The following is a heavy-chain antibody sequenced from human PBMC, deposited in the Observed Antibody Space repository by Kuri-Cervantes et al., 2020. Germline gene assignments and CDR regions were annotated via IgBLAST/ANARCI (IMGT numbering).Heavy chain of an antibody. CDR1: GFTFSSYA. J-gene: IGHJ4*02. D-gene: IGHD3-10*01. Sequence: GGSLRLSCAASGFTFSSYAMSWVRQAPGKGLEWVSAISGSGGSTYYADSVKGRFTISRDNSKNTLYLQMNSLRAEDTAVYYCAKMSYYYSSSPWLIDSWGQGALVTVSS. CDR2: ISGSGGST. V-gene: IGHV3-23*01. CDR3: AKMSYYYSSSPWLIDS.